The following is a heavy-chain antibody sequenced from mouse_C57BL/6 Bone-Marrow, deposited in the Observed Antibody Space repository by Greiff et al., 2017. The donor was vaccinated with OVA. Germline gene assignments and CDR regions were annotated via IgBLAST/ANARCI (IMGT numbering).Heavy chain of an antibody. V-gene: IGHV5-9*01. J-gene: IGHJ2*01. CDR1: GFTFSSYT. CDR3: ARQSRVDFDY. CDR2: ISGGGGNT. Sequence: EVKLMESGGGLVKPGGSLKLSCAASGFTFSSYTMSWVRQTPEKRLEWVATISGGGGNTYYPDSVKGRFTISRDNAKNTLYLQMSSLRSEDTALYYCARQSRVDFDYWGQGTTLTVSS. D-gene: IGHD1-1*01.